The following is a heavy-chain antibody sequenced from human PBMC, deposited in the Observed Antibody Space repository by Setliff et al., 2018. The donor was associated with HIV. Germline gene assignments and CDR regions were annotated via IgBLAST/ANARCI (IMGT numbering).Heavy chain of an antibody. CDR1: GYTFTNYD. CDR2: ISTYNGNT. J-gene: IGHJ3*02. V-gene: IGHV1-18*01. CDR3: ARDRRAVAGTPPDAFDI. Sequence: ASVKVSCKASGYTFTNYDISWVRQAPGQGLEWMGWISTYNGNTDYAQKLQGRVTMTTDTSTSTAYMELRSLRSDDTAVYYCARDRRAVAGTPPDAFDIWGQGTMVTVSS. D-gene: IGHD6-19*01.